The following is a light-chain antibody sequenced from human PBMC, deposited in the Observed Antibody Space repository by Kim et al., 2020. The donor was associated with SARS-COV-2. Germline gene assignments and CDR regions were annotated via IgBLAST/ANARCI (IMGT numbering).Light chain of an antibody. CDR1: TSVSSS. V-gene: IGKV3-15*01. CDR3: QQYNNWSVT. Sequence: SQAKTATLTRSASTSVSSSLARYQQKPGQAPRLHIYGASPRVTGIPARFSGSASGTEFPISISSLQSEDFAVYYCQQYNNWSVTFGQGTKVDIK. J-gene: IGKJ1*01. CDR2: GAS.